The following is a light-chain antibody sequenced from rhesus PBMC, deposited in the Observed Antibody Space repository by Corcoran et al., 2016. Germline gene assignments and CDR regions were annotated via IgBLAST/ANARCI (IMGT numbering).Light chain of an antibody. CDR3: QHNYGTPRT. V-gene: IGKV1-74*01. J-gene: IGKJ1*01. Sequence: DIQMTQSPSSLSASVGDRVTITCRTSENVNNYLNWYQQKPGKAPNLLLYKASTLQSGVPSRFSGSGSGTDYTFTISSLQSEDVATYYCQHNYGTPRTFGQGTKVEIK. CDR2: KAS. CDR1: ENVNNY.